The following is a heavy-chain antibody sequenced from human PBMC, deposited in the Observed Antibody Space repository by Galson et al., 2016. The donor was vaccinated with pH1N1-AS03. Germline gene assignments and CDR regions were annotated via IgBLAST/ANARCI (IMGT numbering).Heavy chain of an antibody. V-gene: IGHV1-46*01. CDR2: INPSGGTT. CDR1: GYTFTNYF. J-gene: IGHJ4*02. D-gene: IGHD5-24*01. Sequence: SVKVSCKASGYTFTNYFMHRVRQAPGQGLEWMGVINPSGGTTRYAQKFQGRVTMTRDTSTSTVYMELSRLRSADTAAYYCARTPAEMATISFDYWGQGTLVTVSS. CDR3: ARTPAEMATISFDY.